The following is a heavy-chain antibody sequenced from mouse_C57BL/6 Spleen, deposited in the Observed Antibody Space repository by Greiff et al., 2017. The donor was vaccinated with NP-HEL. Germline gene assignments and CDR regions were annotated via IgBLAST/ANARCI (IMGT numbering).Heavy chain of an antibody. CDR3: ARGGVVEGDWYFDV. J-gene: IGHJ1*03. V-gene: IGHV5-17*01. D-gene: IGHD1-1*02. CDR1: GFTFSDYG. CDR2: ISSGSSTI. Sequence: EVKVVESGGGLVKPGGSLKLSCAASGFTFSDYGMHWVRQAPEKGLEWVAYISSGSSTIYYADTVKGRFTISRDNAKNTLFLQMTSLRSEDTAMHYCARGGVVEGDWYFDVWGTGTTVTVSS.